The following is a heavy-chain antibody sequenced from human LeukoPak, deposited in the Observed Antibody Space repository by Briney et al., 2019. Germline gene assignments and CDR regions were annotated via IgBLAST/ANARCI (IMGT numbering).Heavy chain of an antibody. D-gene: IGHD4-11*01. CDR3: ARKLGSNIDY. CDR1: VWIFSRHI. Sequence: SVKVSRKDSVWIFSRHIISGVGEAPGQGREWMGRIIPIRGIANYPQKFLGRVTITADKSTSTAYMELSSLRSEDTAVYYCARKLGSNIDYWGQGTLVTVSS. V-gene: IGHV1-69*02. J-gene: IGHJ4*02. CDR2: IIPIRGIA.